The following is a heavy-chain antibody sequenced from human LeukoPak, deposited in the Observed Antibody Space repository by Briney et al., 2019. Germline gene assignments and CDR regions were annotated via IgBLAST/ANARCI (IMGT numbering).Heavy chain of an antibody. D-gene: IGHD3-3*01. CDR1: GFTFSHYA. CDR2: ISGSGNIR. J-gene: IGHJ3*02. V-gene: IGHV3-23*01. Sequence: GGSLRLSCAASGFTFSHYAMSWVRQAPGKGLEWVSSISGSGNIRYFADSVKGRFTITRDNSKNTLYLQMNSLRAEDTAVYYCAKDRPYDFWSGYSDDASDIWGQGTMVTVSS. CDR3: AKDRPYDFWSGYSDDASDI.